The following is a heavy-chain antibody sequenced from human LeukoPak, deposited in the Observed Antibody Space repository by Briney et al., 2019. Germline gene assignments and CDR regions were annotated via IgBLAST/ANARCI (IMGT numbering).Heavy chain of an antibody. D-gene: IGHD2-2*01. J-gene: IGHJ4*02. CDR1: GGSISSGGYY. Sequence: PSQTLSLTCTVSGGSISSGGYYWSWIRQHPGKGLEWIGYIYYSGSTYYNPSLKSRVTISVDTSKNQFSLKLSSVTAADTAVYYCARGEGDIVVVPAAPQYYFDYWGQGTLVTVSS. V-gene: IGHV4-31*03. CDR3: ARGEGDIVVVPAAPQYYFDY. CDR2: IYYSGST.